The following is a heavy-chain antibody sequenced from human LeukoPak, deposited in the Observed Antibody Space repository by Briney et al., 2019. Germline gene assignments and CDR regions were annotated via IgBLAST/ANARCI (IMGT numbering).Heavy chain of an antibody. CDR2: INPNSGGT. Sequence: AASVKVSCKASGYTFTGYYMHWVRQAPGQGLEWMGWINPNSGGTNYAQKFQGRVTMTRDTSISTVYMELSRLRSDDTAVYYCARDRLRLGYERTNWFDPWGQGTLVTVSS. D-gene: IGHD2-15*01. CDR1: GYTFTGYY. J-gene: IGHJ5*02. V-gene: IGHV1-2*02. CDR3: ARDRLRLGYERTNWFDP.